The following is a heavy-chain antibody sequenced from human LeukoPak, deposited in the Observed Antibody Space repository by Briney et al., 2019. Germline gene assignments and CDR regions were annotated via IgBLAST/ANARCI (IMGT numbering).Heavy chain of an antibody. D-gene: IGHD5-18*01. J-gene: IGHJ6*02. CDR2: IYSGGST. V-gene: IGHV3-66*01. CDR3: ARSDTAMVPDDYYYGMDV. CDR1: GFTVSSNY. Sequence: GGSLRLSCAASGFTVSSNYMSWVRQAPGKGLEWASVIYSGGSTYYADSVKGRFTISRDNSKNTLYLQMNSLRAEDTAVYYCARSDTAMVPDDYYYGMDVWGQGTTVTVSS.